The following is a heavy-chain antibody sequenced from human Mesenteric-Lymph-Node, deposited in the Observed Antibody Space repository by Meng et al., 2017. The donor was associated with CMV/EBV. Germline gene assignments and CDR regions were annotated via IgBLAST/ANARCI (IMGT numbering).Heavy chain of an antibody. J-gene: IGHJ4*02. CDR1: GFTFSNFG. CDR3: AKGREYGDF. V-gene: IGHV3-30*02. Sequence: GGSLRLSCSTSGFTFSNFGMHWVRQAPGKGLEWVAFISYDGRIKYHVDSVKGRFTISRDNSKNTLYVQMNSLRTEDTGLYYCAKGREYGDFWGQGTLVTVSS. CDR2: ISYDGRIK. D-gene: IGHD2-2*01.